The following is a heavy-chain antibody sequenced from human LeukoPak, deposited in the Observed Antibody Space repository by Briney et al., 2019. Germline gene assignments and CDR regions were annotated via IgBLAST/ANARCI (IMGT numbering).Heavy chain of an antibody. J-gene: IGHJ3*02. V-gene: IGHV3-48*03. CDR3: ARVGEGATSDAFDI. Sequence: PGGSLRLSCAASGFNFSSYEMNWVRQAPGKGLEWVSYISSSGSTIYYADSVKGRFTISRDNAKNSLYLQMNSLRAEDTALYYCARVGEGATSDAFDIWGQGTMVTVSS. D-gene: IGHD1-26*01. CDR2: ISSSGSTI. CDR1: GFNFSSYE.